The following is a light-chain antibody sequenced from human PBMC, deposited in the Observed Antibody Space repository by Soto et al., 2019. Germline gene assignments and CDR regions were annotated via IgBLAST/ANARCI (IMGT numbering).Light chain of an antibody. V-gene: IGKV1-5*01. J-gene: IGKJ5*01. CDR3: QQYNSYSST. Sequence: DIQMTQSPSTLSASVGDRVTITCRARQSISSWLAWYQQKPGKAPKLLIYDASILESGVPSRFSGSGSGTEFTLTISSLQPDDFATYYCQQYNSYSSTFGQGTRLEIK. CDR1: QSISSW. CDR2: DAS.